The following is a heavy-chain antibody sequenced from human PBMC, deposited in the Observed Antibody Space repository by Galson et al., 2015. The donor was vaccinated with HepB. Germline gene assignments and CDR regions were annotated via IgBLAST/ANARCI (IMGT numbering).Heavy chain of an antibody. J-gene: IGHJ6*04. CDR2: ISNDGTNK. D-gene: IGHD6-13*01. CDR1: GFTFSSYG. V-gene: IGHV3-30*18. CDR3: ANALAAATEHV. Sequence: SLRLSCAASGFTFSSYGMHWIRQAPGMRLEWVAFISNDGTNKYFADPVEGRFTISRDDSKNALYLQMNSLGAEDTAVYYCANALAAATEHVWGGGTTVTVSS.